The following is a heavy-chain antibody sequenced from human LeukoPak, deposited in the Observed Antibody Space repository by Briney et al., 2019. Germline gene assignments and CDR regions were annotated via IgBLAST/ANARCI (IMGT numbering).Heavy chain of an antibody. CDR1: GFTFSSYW. CDR3: ARDRGSTGYDLYDC. J-gene: IGHJ4*02. V-gene: IGHV3-7*01. Sequence: GGSLRLSCAASGFTFSSYWMAWVRQTPGKGLEWVANIKHDASEKYYVDSVKGRFTISRDNAQNSFYLQMNSLRAEDTAVYYCARDRGSTGYDLYDCWGEGTLVTVSS. D-gene: IGHD5-12*01. CDR2: IKHDASEK.